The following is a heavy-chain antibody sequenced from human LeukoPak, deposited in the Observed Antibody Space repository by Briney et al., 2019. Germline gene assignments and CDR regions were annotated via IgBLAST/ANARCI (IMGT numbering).Heavy chain of an antibody. CDR2: VYNSGDT. Sequence: PSETLSLTCTVSGGSISSYYWSWIRQPPGKGLEWIGCVYNSGDTNYNPSLKSRLTISIDMSENQFSLRQRSVTAADTAVYYCASQYCGGDCKGPGAFDVWGQGTMVAVSS. CDR3: ASQYCGGDCKGPGAFDV. J-gene: IGHJ3*01. V-gene: IGHV4-59*08. D-gene: IGHD2-21*02. CDR1: GGSISSYY.